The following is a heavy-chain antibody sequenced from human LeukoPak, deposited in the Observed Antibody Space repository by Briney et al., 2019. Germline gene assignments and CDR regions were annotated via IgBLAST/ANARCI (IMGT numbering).Heavy chain of an antibody. V-gene: IGHV1-18*01. D-gene: IGHD6-13*01. CDR1: GYTFTSYG. CDR2: ISAYNGNT. J-gene: IGHJ4*02. Sequence: ASVTVSCKASGYTFTSYGISWVRQTPGQRLHWNLWISAYNGNTNYAQKLQGRVTMTTDTSTSTAYMELRSLRSDDTAVYYCARDLWGGSSWYSGSSYWGQGTLVTVSS. CDR3: ARDLWGGSSWYSGSSY.